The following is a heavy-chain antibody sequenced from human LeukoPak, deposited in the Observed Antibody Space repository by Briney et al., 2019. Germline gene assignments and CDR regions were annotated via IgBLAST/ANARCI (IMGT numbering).Heavy chain of an antibody. CDR2: INHNGNVN. Sequence: GGSLRLSCAASGFTFSSYWMNWARQAPGKGLEWVASINHNGNVNYYVDSVKGRFTISRDNAKNTLYLQMNSLRAEDTAVYYCAGDGGAYSLFDYWGQGTLVTVSS. CDR1: GFTFSSYW. CDR3: AGDGGAYSLFDY. V-gene: IGHV3-7*01. J-gene: IGHJ4*02. D-gene: IGHD2-21*01.